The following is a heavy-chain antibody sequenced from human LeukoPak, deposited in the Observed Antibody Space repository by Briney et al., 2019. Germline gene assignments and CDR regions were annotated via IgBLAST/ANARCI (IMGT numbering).Heavy chain of an antibody. Sequence: KPGESLKISCKGSGYSFTSYWIGWVRQMPGKGLEWMGIIYPGDSDTRYSPSFQGQVIISADKSISTAYLQWSSLKASDTAMYYCARRYCSSTSCYAGSDYWGQGTLVTVSS. V-gene: IGHV5-51*01. CDR1: GYSFTSYW. D-gene: IGHD2-2*01. J-gene: IGHJ4*02. CDR3: ARRYCSSTSCYAGSDY. CDR2: IYPGDSDT.